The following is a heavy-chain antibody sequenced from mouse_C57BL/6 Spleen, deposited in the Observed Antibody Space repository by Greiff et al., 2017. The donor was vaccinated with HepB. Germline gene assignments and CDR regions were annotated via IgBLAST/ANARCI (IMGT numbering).Heavy chain of an antibody. J-gene: IGHJ3*01. CDR3: ARGTANWLAWFAY. Sequence: VQLQQPGTELVKPGASVKLSCKASGYTFTSYWMHWVKQRPGQGLEWIGDINPSNGGTNYNEKFKSKATLTVDKSSSTAYMQLSSLTSEDAAVYYGARGTANWLAWFAYWGQGTLVTVSA. V-gene: IGHV1-53*01. D-gene: IGHD4-1*01. CDR2: INPSNGGT. CDR1: GYTFTSYW.